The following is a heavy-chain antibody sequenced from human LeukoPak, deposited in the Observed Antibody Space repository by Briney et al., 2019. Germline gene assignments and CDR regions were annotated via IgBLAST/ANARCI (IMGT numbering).Heavy chain of an antibody. D-gene: IGHD5-18*01. CDR1: GFTFDDYG. CDR2: ISGGSDTT. V-gene: IGHV3-23*01. J-gene: IGHJ3*02. CDR3: ARARSSYGYGDAFDI. Sequence: TGGSLRLSCAASGFTFDDYGMSWVRQAPGKGLEWVSGISGGSDTTHYADSVKGRFTISRDNSKNTLYLQMNSLRAEDTAVYYCARARSSYGYGDAFDIWGQGTMVTVSS.